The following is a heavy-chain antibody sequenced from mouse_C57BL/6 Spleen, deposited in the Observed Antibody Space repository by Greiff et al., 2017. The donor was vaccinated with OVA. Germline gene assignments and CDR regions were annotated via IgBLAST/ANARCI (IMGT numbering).Heavy chain of an antibody. CDR1: GYTFTDYN. D-gene: IGHD2-4*01. V-gene: IGHV1-22*01. Sequence: EVKLQESGPELVKPGASVKMSCKASGYTFTDYNMHWVKQSHGKSLEWIGYINPNNGGTSYNQKFKGKATLTVNKSSSTAYMELRSLTSEDSAVYYCARDDYVDYAMDYWGQGTSVTVSS. J-gene: IGHJ4*01. CDR2: INPNNGGT. CDR3: ARDDYVDYAMDY.